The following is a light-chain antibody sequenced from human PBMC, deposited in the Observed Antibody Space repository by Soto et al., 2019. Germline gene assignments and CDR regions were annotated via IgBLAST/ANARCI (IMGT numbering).Light chain of an antibody. V-gene: IGKV3-20*01. CDR3: QQSYSTPQT. CDR1: QSVSSSY. J-gene: IGKJ1*01. CDR2: GAS. Sequence: IVLTQSPGTLSLSPGERATLSCRASQSVSSSYLAWYQQKPGQAPRLLIYGASIRATGIPDRFSGSGSGTDFTLTISSLQPEDFATYYCQQSYSTPQTFGQGTKVDIK.